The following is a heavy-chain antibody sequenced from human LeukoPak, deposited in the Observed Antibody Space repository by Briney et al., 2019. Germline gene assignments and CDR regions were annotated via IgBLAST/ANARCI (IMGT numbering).Heavy chain of an antibody. V-gene: IGHV5-51*01. D-gene: IGHD6-13*01. CDR3: ARHGDSNWYFDY. CDR1: GYSFTSHW. CDR2: IYPGDSDT. Sequence: GESLKISCMGSGYSFTSHWIAWVRQMPGKGLEWMGIIYPGDSDTTYSPSFQGQVTISADKSISTAYLQWSSLKASDTAMYYCARHGDSNWYFDYWGQGTLVTVSS. J-gene: IGHJ4*02.